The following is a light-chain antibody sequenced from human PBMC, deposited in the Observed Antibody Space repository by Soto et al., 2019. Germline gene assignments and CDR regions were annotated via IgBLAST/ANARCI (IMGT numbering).Light chain of an antibody. J-gene: IGLJ1*01. CDR3: GSWDSSLSAYV. CDR2: DDN. V-gene: IGLV1-51*01. Sequence: QSVMTQPPSVSAAPGQKGTISCSGSSSNIGGNSVSWYQQLPGTAPKLLIYDDNKRPSGIPDLFSVSKSGTSATLGITGFQTGDEADYYCGSWDSSLSAYVFGTGTKVTVL. CDR1: SSNIGGNS.